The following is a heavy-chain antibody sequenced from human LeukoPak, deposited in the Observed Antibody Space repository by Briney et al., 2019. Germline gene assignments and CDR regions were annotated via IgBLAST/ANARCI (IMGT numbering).Heavy chain of an antibody. CDR2: TYYRSKWYN. D-gene: IGHD2-15*01. CDR1: GDSVSSNSAA. J-gene: IGHJ5*02. Sequence: SQTLSLTCAISGDSVSSNSAAWNWIRQSPSRGLEWLGRTYYRSKWYNDYAVSVKSRITINPDTSKNQFPLQLNSVTPEDTAVYYCARAVLGYCSGGSCYPLDPWGQGTLVTVSS. V-gene: IGHV6-1*01. CDR3: ARAVLGYCSGGSCYPLDP.